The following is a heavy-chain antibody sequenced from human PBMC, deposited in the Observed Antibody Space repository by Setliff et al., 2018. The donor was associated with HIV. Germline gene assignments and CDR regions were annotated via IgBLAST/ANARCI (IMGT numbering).Heavy chain of an antibody. CDR2: FYETGYT. V-gene: IGHV4-38-2*02. CDR3: AISYYYGSGIPGYYFDY. Sequence: KASETLSLTCSVSGDFFSSDYYWGWIRQPPGKGLEWIGSFYETGYTYYNPSLKSRVIISLDTSKKHLSLKLSSVTAADTAVYYCAISYYYGSGIPGYYFDYWGQGTLVTVSS. J-gene: IGHJ4*02. CDR1: GDFFSSDYY. D-gene: IGHD3-10*01.